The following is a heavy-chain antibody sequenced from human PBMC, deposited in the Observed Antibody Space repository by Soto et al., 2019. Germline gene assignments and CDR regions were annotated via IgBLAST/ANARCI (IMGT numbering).Heavy chain of an antibody. D-gene: IGHD5-18*01. CDR2: ISYDGSNK. CDR3: ARDPLWGTAMVLWYFDL. CDR1: GFTFSSYA. Sequence: GGSLRLSCAASGFTFSSYAMHWVRQAPGKGLEWVAVISYDGSNKYYADSVKGRFTISRDNSKNTLYLQVNSLRAEDTAVYYCARDPLWGTAMVLWYFDLWGRGTLVTVS. V-gene: IGHV3-30-3*01. J-gene: IGHJ2*01.